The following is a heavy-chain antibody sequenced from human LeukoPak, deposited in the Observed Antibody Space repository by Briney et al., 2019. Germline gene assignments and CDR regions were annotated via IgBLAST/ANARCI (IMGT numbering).Heavy chain of an antibody. CDR1: GLTFSDYW. CDR3: ATDRGLR. J-gene: IGHJ6*04. Sequence: GGSLRLPCAASGLTFSDYWMYWVRQAPGKGLEWVANIKYDGSEKYYVDSVKGRFTISRDDAKNSLYLQMNSLRVEDRAMYYCATDRGLRWGKGTTVTVSS. CDR2: IKYDGSEK. V-gene: IGHV3-7*03.